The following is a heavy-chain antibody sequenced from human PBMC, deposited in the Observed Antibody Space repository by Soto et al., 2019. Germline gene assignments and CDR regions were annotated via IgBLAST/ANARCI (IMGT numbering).Heavy chain of an antibody. CDR1: GGSISSSSYY. Sequence: SETLSLTCTVSGGSISSSSYYWGWIRQPPGKGLEWIGSIYYSGSTYYNPSLKSRVTISVDTSKNQFSLKLSSVTAADTAVYYCARHVAWYYYDSSGYYYFDYWGQGTLVTVSS. J-gene: IGHJ4*02. CDR2: IYYSGST. V-gene: IGHV4-39*01. CDR3: ARHVAWYYYDSSGYYYFDY. D-gene: IGHD3-22*01.